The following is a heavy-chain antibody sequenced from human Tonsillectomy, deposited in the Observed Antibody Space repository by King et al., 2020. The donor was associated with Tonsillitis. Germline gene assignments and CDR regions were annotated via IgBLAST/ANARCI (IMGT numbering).Heavy chain of an antibody. CDR2: ISGRVRSI. J-gene: IGHJ6*03. D-gene: IGHD4-23*01. CDR3: ARGRLGGNSDYLYMDV. CDR1: GFTFSDYF. Sequence: VQLVESGGGLVKPGGSLRLSCAASGFTFSDYFMTWIRQAPGKGLEGVSYISGRVRSIDYADSVRGRFTISRDNAKNSLHLQMNSLRDEDTAMYFCARGRLGGNSDYLYMDVWGKGTTVTVSS. V-gene: IGHV3-11*01.